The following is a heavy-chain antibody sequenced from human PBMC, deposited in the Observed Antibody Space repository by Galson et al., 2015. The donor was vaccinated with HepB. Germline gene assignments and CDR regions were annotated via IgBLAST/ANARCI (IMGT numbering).Heavy chain of an antibody. J-gene: IGHJ4*02. CDR3: ARGSLGSGYRYFDY. Sequence: LRLSCAASGFTFSSYSMNWVRQAPGKGLEWVSSISSSSSYIYYADSVKGRFTISRDNAKNSLYLQMNSLRAEDTAVYYCARGSLGSGYRYFDYWGQGTLVTVSS. V-gene: IGHV3-21*01. CDR2: ISSSSSYI. CDR1: GFTFSSYS. D-gene: IGHD3-3*01.